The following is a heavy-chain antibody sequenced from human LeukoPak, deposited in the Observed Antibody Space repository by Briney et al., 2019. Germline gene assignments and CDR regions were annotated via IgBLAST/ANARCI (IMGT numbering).Heavy chain of an antibody. Sequence: GGSLRLSCAASGFTSSSYWMSWVRQAPGKGLEWVANIKQDGSEKYYVDSVKGRFTISRDNAKNSLYLQMNSLRAEDTAVYYCARVDFWSGYSLYWGQGTLVTVSS. CDR3: ARVDFWSGYSLY. CDR1: GFTSSSYW. D-gene: IGHD3-3*01. J-gene: IGHJ4*02. CDR2: IKQDGSEK. V-gene: IGHV3-7*01.